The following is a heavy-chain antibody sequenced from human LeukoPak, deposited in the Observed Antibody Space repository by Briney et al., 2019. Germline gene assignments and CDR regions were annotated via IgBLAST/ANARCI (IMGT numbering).Heavy chain of an antibody. D-gene: IGHD3-16*01. CDR3: ARHLGDY. CDR1: GYSFTNYW. Sequence: GESLKISSKASGYSFTNYWIGWVRQMPGKGLEWMGIIYPGDSDIKYNPSFQGQVTISADKSINTAYLQWRSLKASDSAMYYCARHLGDYWGQGTLVTVSS. J-gene: IGHJ4*02. V-gene: IGHV5-51*01. CDR2: IYPGDSDI.